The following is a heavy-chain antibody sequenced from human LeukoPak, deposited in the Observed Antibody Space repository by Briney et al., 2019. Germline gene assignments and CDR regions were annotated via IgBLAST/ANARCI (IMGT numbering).Heavy chain of an antibody. CDR2: IYPGDSDT. CDR1: GYMFPSYW. J-gene: IGHJ5*02. V-gene: IGHV5-51*01. Sequence: GESLKISCEGSGYMFPSYWIAWVRQMPGKGLEYMGIIYPGDSDTRYSPSFQGHVTISADKSLGTAYLQWSSLEASDTAMYYCTRLLGHCSSGSCSTGVDPWGQGTLVTVSS. D-gene: IGHD2-2*01. CDR3: TRLLGHCSSGSCSTGVDP.